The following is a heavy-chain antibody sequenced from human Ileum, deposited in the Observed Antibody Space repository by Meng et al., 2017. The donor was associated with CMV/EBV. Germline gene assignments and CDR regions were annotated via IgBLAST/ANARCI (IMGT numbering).Heavy chain of an antibody. V-gene: IGHV3-23*01. CDR3: ATRAMSGWYLFEY. CDR1: GFTFSNYA. J-gene: IGHJ4*02. D-gene: IGHD6-19*01. CDR2: ISEIRDAS. Sequence: GESLKISCAASGFTFSNYAMTWVRQAPGKGLEWVSTISEIRDASYYGDSVKGRFAISRDNSKNTLYLQMSSLRVEDTAVYYCATRAMSGWYLFEYWGQGTLVTVSS.